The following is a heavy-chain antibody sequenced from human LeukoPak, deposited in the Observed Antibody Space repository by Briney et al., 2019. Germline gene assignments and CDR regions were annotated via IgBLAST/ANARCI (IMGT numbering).Heavy chain of an antibody. CDR3: ARGFWGDFWSGYLYYFDY. V-gene: IGHV4-34*01. CDR1: GGSFSGYY. D-gene: IGHD3-3*01. Sequence: PSETLSLTCAVYGGSFSGYYWSWIRQPPGKGLEWIGEINHSGSTNYNPSLKSRVTISVDTSKNQFSLKLSSVTAADTAVYYCARGFWGDFWSGYLYYFDYWGQGTLVTVSS. J-gene: IGHJ4*02. CDR2: INHSGST.